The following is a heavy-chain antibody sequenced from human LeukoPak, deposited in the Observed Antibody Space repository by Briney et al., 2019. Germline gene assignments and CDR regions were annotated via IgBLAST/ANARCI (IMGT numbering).Heavy chain of an antibody. V-gene: IGHV1-69*04. CDR1: GGTFSSYA. CDR3: ARDSSPQWLVRDYFDY. Sequence: SVKVSCKASGGTFSSYAISWVRQAPGQGLEWMGRIIPILGIANYAQKFQGRVTITADKSTSTAYMELSSLRSEDTAVYYCARDSSPQWLVRDYFDYWGQGTLVTASS. J-gene: IGHJ4*02. D-gene: IGHD6-19*01. CDR2: IIPILGIA.